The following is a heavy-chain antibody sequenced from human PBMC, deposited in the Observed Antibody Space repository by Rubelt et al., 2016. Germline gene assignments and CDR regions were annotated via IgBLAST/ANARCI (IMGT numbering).Heavy chain of an antibody. CDR3: AREGTQPYCSSTSCYMSDRAFDI. CDR2: GST. D-gene: IGHD2-2*02. J-gene: IGHJ3*02. V-gene: IGHV3-64*04. Sequence: GSTYYADSVKGRFTISRDNSKNTLYLQMNSLRAEDTAVYYCAREGTQPYCSSTSCYMSDRAFDIWGQGTMVTVSS.